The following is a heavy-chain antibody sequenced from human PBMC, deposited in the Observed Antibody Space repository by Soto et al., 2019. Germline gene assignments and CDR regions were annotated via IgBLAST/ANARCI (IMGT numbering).Heavy chain of an antibody. CDR2: FCSTTNYI. CDR1: GFIFTRYS. CDR3: AREASLQEGDFDY. V-gene: IGHV3-21*06. Sequence: PGGSLTLSCAAPGFIFTRYSMNWVRHAPVKGLAWVSSFCSTTNYIYYGDAMKGRFTISRYNAKNSLYLEMNSLRAEDTAVYYCAREASLQEGDFDYWDTKTLVTVSS. J-gene: IGHJ4*02.